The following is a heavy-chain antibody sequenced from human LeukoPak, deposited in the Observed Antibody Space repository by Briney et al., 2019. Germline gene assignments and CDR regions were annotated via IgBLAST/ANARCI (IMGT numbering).Heavy chain of an antibody. J-gene: IGHJ4*02. V-gene: IGHV3-7*01. Sequence: GGSLRLSCAASGFRFSSHWMSWVRHTPGKGLEWVANINQDGGTKYYRDFAKGRFTISRDNAQNSLYLQINSLRAEDTAVYYCARDQYYASGSYYNSSKGYFDYWGQGTLVTVSS. CDR1: GFRFSSHW. D-gene: IGHD3-10*01. CDR3: ARDQYYASGSYYNSSKGYFDY. CDR2: INQDGGTK.